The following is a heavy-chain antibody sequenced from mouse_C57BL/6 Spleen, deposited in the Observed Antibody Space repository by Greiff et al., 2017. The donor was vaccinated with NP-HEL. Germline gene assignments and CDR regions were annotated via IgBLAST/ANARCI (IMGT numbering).Heavy chain of an antibody. Sequence: VQLQQPGAELVRPGSSVKLSCKASGYTFTSYWMHWVKQRPIQGLEWIGNIDPSDSETHSNQKFKDQATLTVDKYSNTAYMQHSSLTSEASAVDYCAIGDDYYCNSYCYAIDDWGQGTSVTVAS. D-gene: IGHD1-1*01. CDR3: AIGDDYYCNSYCYAIDD. V-gene: IGHV1-52*01. CDR1: GYTFTSYW. CDR2: IDPSDSET. J-gene: IGHJ4*01.